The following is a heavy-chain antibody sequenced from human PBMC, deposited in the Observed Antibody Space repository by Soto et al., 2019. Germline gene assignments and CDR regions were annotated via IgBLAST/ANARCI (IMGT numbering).Heavy chain of an antibody. V-gene: IGHV3-23*01. Sequence: GGSLRLSCAACGFSFSSYAMSWVRQAPGKGLEWVSAISGSGGSTYYADSVKGRFTISRDNSKNTLYLQMNSLRAEDTAVYYCAKCPPLPKGGYVEYYFDYWGQGTLVTVS. D-gene: IGHD5-12*01. CDR3: AKCPPLPKGGYVEYYFDY. CDR1: GFSFSSYA. CDR2: ISGSGGST. J-gene: IGHJ4*02.